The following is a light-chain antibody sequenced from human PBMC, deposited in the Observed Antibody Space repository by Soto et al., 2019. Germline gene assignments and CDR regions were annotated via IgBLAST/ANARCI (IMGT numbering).Light chain of an antibody. V-gene: IGKV1-39*01. CDR2: AAS. J-gene: IGKJ2*01. CDR1: QSISSY. Sequence: DIQMTQSPSSLSASVGDRVTITCRASQSISSYLNWYQQKPGTAPKLLIYAASSLQSGVPSRFSGSGSGTDFTLTISSLQPEDFATYHCQQSYSTPYTFGLGTKLEIK. CDR3: QQSYSTPYT.